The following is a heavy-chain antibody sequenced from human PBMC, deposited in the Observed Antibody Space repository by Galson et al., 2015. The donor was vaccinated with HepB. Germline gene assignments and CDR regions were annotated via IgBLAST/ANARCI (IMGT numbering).Heavy chain of an antibody. D-gene: IGHD3-3*01. CDR2: INPSAGST. J-gene: IGHJ4*02. Sequence: SVKVSCKASGYTFTGYYIHWVRRAPGQGLEWMGVINPSAGSTTYSRKFQGRVTMTRDTSTSTVYMVLNSPRSEDTAVYYCARIPYFGDFWRGYWGRFDYWGQGTLVTVSS. CDR1: GYTFTGYY. CDR3: ARIPYFGDFWRGYWGRFDY. V-gene: IGHV1-46*01.